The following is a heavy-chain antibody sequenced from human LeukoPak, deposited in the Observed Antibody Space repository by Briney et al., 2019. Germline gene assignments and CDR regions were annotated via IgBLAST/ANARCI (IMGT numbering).Heavy chain of an antibody. Sequence: PSETLSLTCTVSGGSISSYYWSWIRQPPGKGLEWIGYIYYSGSTNYNPSLKSRVTISVDTSKNQFSLKLSSVTAAETAVYYCARSTPNDDYWGQGTLVTVSS. CDR3: ARSTPNDDY. J-gene: IGHJ4*02. D-gene: IGHD1-1*01. V-gene: IGHV4-59*01. CDR1: GGSISSYY. CDR2: IYYSGST.